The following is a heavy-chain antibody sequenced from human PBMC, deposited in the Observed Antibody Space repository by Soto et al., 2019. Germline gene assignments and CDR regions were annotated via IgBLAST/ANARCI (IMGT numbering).Heavy chain of an antibody. J-gene: IGHJ6*02. CDR1: GFTFSSYA. CDR3: ARETYYDFWSGPYYGMDV. V-gene: IGHV3-30-3*01. D-gene: IGHD3-3*01. Sequence: QVQLVESGGGVVQPGRSLRLSCAASGFTFSSYAMHWVRQAPGKGLEWVAVISYDGSNKYYADSVKGRFTISRDNSKNTQYLQMNSLRAEDTVVYYCARETYYDFWSGPYYGMDVCGQGTTVTVSS. CDR2: ISYDGSNK.